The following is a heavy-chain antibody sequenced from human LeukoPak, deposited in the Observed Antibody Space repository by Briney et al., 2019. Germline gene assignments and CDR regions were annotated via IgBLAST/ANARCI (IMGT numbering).Heavy chain of an antibody. V-gene: IGHV4-38-2*02. Sequence: SETLSLTCTVSGYSISSGYYWGWIRQPPGKGLEWIGSIYHSGSTYYNPSLKSRVTISVDTSKNQFSLKLSSVTAADTAVYYCPITYYYDSSGYYYFDYWGQGTLVTVSP. CDR1: GYSISSGYY. CDR2: IYHSGST. CDR3: PITYYYDSSGYYYFDY. J-gene: IGHJ4*02. D-gene: IGHD3-22*01.